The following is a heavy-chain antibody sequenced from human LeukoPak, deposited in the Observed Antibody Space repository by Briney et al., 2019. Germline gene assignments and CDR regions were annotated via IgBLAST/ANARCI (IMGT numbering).Heavy chain of an antibody. CDR3: ATKQWLAPPPDS. V-gene: IGHV3-74*01. Sequence: QAGGSLRLSCAASGFTFSKYWMLWVRQAPGKGLESVSRIYTDGTVTTYADSVKGRFTVSRDNADDTMFLQMNSVRDEDTAVYYCATKQWLAPPPDSWGQGTPVTVSS. CDR1: GFTFSKYW. J-gene: IGHJ4*02. D-gene: IGHD6-19*01. CDR2: IYTDGTVT.